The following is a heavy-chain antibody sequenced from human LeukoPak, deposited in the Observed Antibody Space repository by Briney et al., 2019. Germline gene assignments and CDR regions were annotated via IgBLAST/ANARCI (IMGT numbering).Heavy chain of an antibody. V-gene: IGHV3-23*01. CDR3: AKRTNGFYYFDY. J-gene: IGHJ4*02. CDR1: GFSFSMYS. Sequence: GGSLRLSCAASGFSFSMYSMSWIRQAPGKGLEWVSVISDNGAVTFYGDSVKGRFTISRDNSKNTLYLQMSSLRAEDTAVYYCAKRTNGFYYFDYWGQGTLVTVSS. CDR2: ISDNGAVT. D-gene: IGHD1/OR15-1a*01.